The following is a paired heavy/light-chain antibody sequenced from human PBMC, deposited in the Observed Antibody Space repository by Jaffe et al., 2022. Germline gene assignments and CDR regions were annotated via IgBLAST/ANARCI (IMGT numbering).Heavy chain of an antibody. D-gene: IGHD3-10*01. J-gene: IGHJ4*02. CDR1: DSSVNTGHH. CDR3: VRHFHPDGSTGFYVDH. Sequence: QVQLQESGPGLVKPSETLSLTCVVSDSSVNTGHHWGWVRQPPEKGLEWIGSSHATGNTNYNPSFKSRVTISVDTSKNQFSLKVRSMTAADTAVYYCVRHFHPDGSTGFYVDHWGQGTLVTVSS. V-gene: IGHV4-38-2*01. CDR2: SHATGNT.
Light chain of an antibody. CDR3: QQYNSWPPMLT. J-gene: IGKJ4*01. V-gene: IGKV3-15*01. CDR2: GAS. Sequence: EIVMTQSPATLSVSPGERATLSCRASQSISSNLAWYQQKPGQAPTLLIYGASTRATGIPARFSGSGSGTEFTLTISSLQSEDFAVYHCQQYNSWPPMLTFGGGTKVEIK. CDR1: QSISSN.